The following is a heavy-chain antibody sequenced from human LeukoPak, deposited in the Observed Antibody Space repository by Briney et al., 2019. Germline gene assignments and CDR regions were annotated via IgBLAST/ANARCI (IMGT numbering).Heavy chain of an antibody. CDR3: ARAPSYGDYGGDH. D-gene: IGHD4-17*01. CDR2: ISANNGVT. J-gene: IGHJ4*02. Sequence: GDSVKVSCKASGYTFTNYGISWVRQAPGQGLEWMGWISANNGVTNYAQKLQGRATMTTDTSTNTAYMELGSLRSDDTAVYYCARAPSYGDYGGDHWGQGTLLTVSS. CDR1: GYTFTNYG. V-gene: IGHV1-18*01.